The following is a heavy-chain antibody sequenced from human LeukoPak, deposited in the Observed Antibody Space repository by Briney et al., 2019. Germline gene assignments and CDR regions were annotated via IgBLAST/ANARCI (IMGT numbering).Heavy chain of an antibody. CDR2: ISGSGGST. Sequence: GGSLRLSCAASGFTFSSYAMSWVRQAPGKGLEWVSAISGSGGSTYYADSVKGRLTISRDNSKNTLYLQMNSLRAEDTAVYYCARVVDHDYGDYYLDYWGQGTLVTVSS. CDR3: ARVVDHDYGDYYLDY. V-gene: IGHV3-23*01. D-gene: IGHD4-17*01. J-gene: IGHJ4*02. CDR1: GFTFSSYA.